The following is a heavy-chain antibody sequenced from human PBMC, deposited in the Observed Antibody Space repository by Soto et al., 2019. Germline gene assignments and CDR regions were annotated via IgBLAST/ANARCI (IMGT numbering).Heavy chain of an antibody. CDR3: ARVGQWLA. D-gene: IGHD6-19*01. CDR2: IRSDGNNT. CDR1: GFMFSDYG. Sequence: GGSLRLSCAASGFMFSDYGMHWVRQAPGKGLEWVSVIRSDGNNTSYADSVKGRFTISRDNAKNTLYLQMNSLRAEDTAVYYCARVGQWLAWGQGTMVTVSS. J-gene: IGHJ3*01. V-gene: IGHV3-74*01.